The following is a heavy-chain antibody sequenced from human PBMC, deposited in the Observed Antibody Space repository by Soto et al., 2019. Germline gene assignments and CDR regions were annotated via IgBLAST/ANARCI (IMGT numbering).Heavy chain of an antibody. V-gene: IGHV3-23*01. CDR2: ISGSGGST. CDR1: GFTFSSYA. CDR3: AKDSGSYLDAFDI. J-gene: IGHJ3*02. D-gene: IGHD1-26*01. Sequence: PGGPLRLSCAAFGFTFSSYAMSWVRQAPGKGLEWVSAISGSGGSTYYADSVKGRFTISRDNSKNTLYLQMNSLRAEDTAVYYCAKDSGSYLDAFDIWGQGTMVTVSS.